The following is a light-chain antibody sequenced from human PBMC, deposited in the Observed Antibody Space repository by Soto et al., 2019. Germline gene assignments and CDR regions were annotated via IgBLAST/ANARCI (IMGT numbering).Light chain of an antibody. Sequence: DIVLTQSPGTLSLSPGERATLSCRASQDVLNNYLAWFQQKTGQAPRLLISGISTRATGIPDRFSGSDSVTHFTLTISRLVPEDVVIYYCQQFWTPPSTFGRGTRVEIK. V-gene: IGKV3-20*01. CDR1: QDVLNNY. J-gene: IGKJ4*01. CDR2: GIS. CDR3: QQFWTPPST.